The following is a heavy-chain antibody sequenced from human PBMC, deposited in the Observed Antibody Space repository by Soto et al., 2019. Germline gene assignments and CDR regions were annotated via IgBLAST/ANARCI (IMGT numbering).Heavy chain of an antibody. CDR2: INPSGGST. D-gene: IGHD3-10*01. CDR3: ARDGRFGGDFDY. J-gene: IGHJ4*02. Sequence: ASVKVSCKASGYTFTSYYMHWVRQAPGQGLEWMGIINPSGGSTGYAQKLQGRVTMTTDTSTSTAYMELRSLRSDDTAVYYCARDGRFGGDFDYWGQGTLVTVSS. CDR1: GYTFTSYY. V-gene: IGHV1-46*01.